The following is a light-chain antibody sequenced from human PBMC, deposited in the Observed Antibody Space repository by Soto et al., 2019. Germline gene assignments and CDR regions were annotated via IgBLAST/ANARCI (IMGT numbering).Light chain of an antibody. V-gene: IGLV2-8*01. J-gene: IGLJ1*01. CDR2: EVS. CDR3: SSYAGSNNFV. Sequence: QSVLTQPPSASGSPGQSVTISCTGTSSGVGGYNYVSWYQQYPGKAPKLMIYEVSKRPSGVPDRFSGSKSGNTASLTVSGLQAEDEADYYCSSYAGSNNFVFGTGTKSPS. CDR1: SSGVGGYNY.